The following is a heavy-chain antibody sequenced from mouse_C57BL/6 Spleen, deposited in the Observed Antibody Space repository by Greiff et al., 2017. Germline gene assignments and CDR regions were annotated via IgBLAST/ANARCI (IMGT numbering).Heavy chain of an antibody. J-gene: IGHJ4*01. V-gene: IGHV1-80*01. CDR3: ARNDYYYAMDY. CDR2: IYPVYGDT. D-gene: IGHD2-13*01. CDR1: FYSFIIYF. Sequence: VQLQQSAAALFPPVASLPPSFTSSFYSFIIYFINWVKQRPGKGLEWIGQIYPVYGDTNYNGKFKGKATLTADKSSSTAYMQLSSLTSEDSAVYFCARNDYYYAMDYWGQGTSVTVSS.